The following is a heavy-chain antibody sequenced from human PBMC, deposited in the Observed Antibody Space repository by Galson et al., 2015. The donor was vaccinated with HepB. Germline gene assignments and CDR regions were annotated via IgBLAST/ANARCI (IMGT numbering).Heavy chain of an antibody. Sequence: SGAEVKKPGESLRLSCAASGFTFSSYWMSWVRQAPGKGLEWVANIKQDGSEKYYVDSVKGRFTISRDNAKNSLYLQMNSLRAEDTAVYYCARDTPRYSYGDWVQGTLVTVSS. CDR3: ARDTPRYSYGD. CDR1: GFTFSSYW. CDR2: IKQDGSEK. V-gene: IGHV3-7*03. J-gene: IGHJ4*02. D-gene: IGHD5-18*01.